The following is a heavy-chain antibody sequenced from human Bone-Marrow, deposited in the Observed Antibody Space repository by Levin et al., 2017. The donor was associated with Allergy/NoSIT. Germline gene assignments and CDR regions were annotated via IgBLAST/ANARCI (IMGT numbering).Heavy chain of an antibody. J-gene: IGHJ6*02. Sequence: PGGSLRLSCAASGFTFSTYDMHWVRQTTGTGLEWVSAIGTAGDTYYSDSVKGRFTISREDAKSSLYLQMNSLRAGDTAVYYCAREIRETTVTAHYYYGLDVWGQGTTVTVSS. CDR3: AREIRETTVTAHYYYGLDV. V-gene: IGHV3-13*01. CDR2: IGTAGDT. D-gene: IGHD2-21*02. CDR1: GFTFSTYD.